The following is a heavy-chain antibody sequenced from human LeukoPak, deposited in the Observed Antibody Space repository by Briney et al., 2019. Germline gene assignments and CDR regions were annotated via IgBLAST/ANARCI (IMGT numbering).Heavy chain of an antibody. D-gene: IGHD7-27*01. J-gene: IGHJ4*02. CDR2: ISSSGGST. CDR3: AKGESNWDYYFDY. V-gene: IGHV3-23*01. Sequence: GGPLRLSCAASGFTYSSYAMSWVRQAPGKGLKWVSAISSSGGSTYYADSVKGRFTISRDNSKNTLFLQMNSLRAEDTAVYYCAKGESNWDYYFDYWGQGTLVTVSS. CDR1: GFTYSSYA.